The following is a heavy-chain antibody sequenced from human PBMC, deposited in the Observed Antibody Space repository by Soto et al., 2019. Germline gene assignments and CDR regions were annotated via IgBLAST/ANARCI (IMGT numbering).Heavy chain of an antibody. CDR2: IYSGGST. CDR3: GRDKAVGATDY. Sequence: EVQPVESGGGLVQPGGSLRLSCAASGFTVSSNYMSWVRQAPGKGLEWVAVIYSGGSTYYADSMKGRFIISRDNSENTLFLQMNSLRAEDTAVYYCGRDKAVGATDYWGQGTLVTVS. J-gene: IGHJ4*02. D-gene: IGHD1-26*01. CDR1: GFTVSSNY. V-gene: IGHV3-66*01.